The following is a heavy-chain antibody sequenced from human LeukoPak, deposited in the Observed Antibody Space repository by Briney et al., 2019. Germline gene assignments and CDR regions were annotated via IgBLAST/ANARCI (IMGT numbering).Heavy chain of an antibody. J-gene: IGHJ6*02. CDR2: IYPGDSDT. CDR3: ARGGIAVAGASFGMDV. Sequence: GESLKISCKVSGYSFTNYWIGWVRQMPGKGLEWMGIIYPGDSDTRYIPSFQGQVTISADKSISSAYLQWSSLKASDTALYYCARGGIAVAGASFGMDVRGQGTTVTVSS. CDR1: GYSFTNYW. V-gene: IGHV5-51*01. D-gene: IGHD6-19*01.